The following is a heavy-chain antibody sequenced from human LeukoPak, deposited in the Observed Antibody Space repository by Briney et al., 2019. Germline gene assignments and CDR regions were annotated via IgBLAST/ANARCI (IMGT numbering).Heavy chain of an antibody. CDR1: GFDFRDYW. Sequence: GGSLRLSCAVLGFDFRDYWMSWVRQAPGKGLEGVANIMPDGSGKSYVDSVKGRFTISRDNGKNSLYLQMNSLRAEDTAVYYCARDFTKDDFDYWGQGTLVTVSS. CDR2: IMPDGSGK. V-gene: IGHV3-7*01. CDR3: ARDFTKDDFDY. D-gene: IGHD2-8*01. J-gene: IGHJ4*02.